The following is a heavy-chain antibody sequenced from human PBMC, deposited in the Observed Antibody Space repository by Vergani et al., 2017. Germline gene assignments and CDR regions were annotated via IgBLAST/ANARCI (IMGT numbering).Heavy chain of an antibody. J-gene: IGHJ5*02. D-gene: IGHD5-12*01. V-gene: IGHV4-61*02. CDR2: IYTSGST. CDR1: GGSISSGSYY. CDR3: AREVATTAGGWFDP. Sequence: QVQLQESGPGLVKPSQTLSLTCTVSGGSISSGSYYWSWIRQPAGKGLEWIGRIYTSGSTNYNPSLKSRVTISVDTSKNQFSLKLSSVTAADTAVYYCAREVATTAGGWFDPWGQGTLVTVSS.